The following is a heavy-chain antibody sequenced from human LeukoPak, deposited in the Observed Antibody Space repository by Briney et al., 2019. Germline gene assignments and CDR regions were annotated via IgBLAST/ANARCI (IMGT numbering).Heavy chain of an antibody. Sequence: ASVKVSCKASGYTFTGYYMHWVRQAPGQGLEWMGRINPNSGGTNYAQKFQGRVTMTRDTSISTAYMELSRLRSDDTAVYSCARVTYDSSGYTLFDYWGQGTLVTVSS. CDR3: ARVTYDSSGYTLFDY. D-gene: IGHD3-22*01. V-gene: IGHV1-2*06. CDR2: INPNSGGT. CDR1: GYTFTGYY. J-gene: IGHJ4*02.